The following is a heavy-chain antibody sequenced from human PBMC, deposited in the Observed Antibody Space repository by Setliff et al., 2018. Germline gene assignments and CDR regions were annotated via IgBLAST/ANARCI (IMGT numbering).Heavy chain of an antibody. J-gene: IGHJ4*02. CDR2: ILDDGVKK. CDR1: GFTFSTYH. V-gene: IGHV3-30-3*01. D-gene: IGHD2-15*01. Sequence: GGSLRLSCAASGFTFSTYHMHWVRQAPGKGLEWVAVILDDGVKKYHADSVKGRFTISRDNSKNTLYLQMNSLRPEDTAVYYCARTCSGSGCYAGLESWGQGTPVTVSS. CDR3: ARTCSGSGCYAGLES.